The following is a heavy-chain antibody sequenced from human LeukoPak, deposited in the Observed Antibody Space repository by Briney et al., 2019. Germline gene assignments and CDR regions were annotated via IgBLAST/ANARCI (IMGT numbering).Heavy chain of an antibody. Sequence: SETLSLTCTVSGGSISSGDYYWSWIRQPPGKGLEWIGYIYYSGSTYYNPSPKSRVTISVDTSKNQFSLKLSSVTAADTAVYYCARSGDTAMVFDYWGQGTLVTVSS. CDR3: ARSGDTAMVFDY. D-gene: IGHD5-18*01. CDR2: IYYSGST. CDR1: GGSISSGDYY. J-gene: IGHJ4*02. V-gene: IGHV4-30-4*01.